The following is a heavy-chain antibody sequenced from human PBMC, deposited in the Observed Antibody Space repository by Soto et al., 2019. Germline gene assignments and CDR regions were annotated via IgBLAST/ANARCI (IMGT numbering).Heavy chain of an antibody. D-gene: IGHD2-15*01. CDR3: ARPKGGQDHYYYYGMDV. CDR2: INPNSGGT. CDR1: GYTVTGYY. J-gene: IGHJ6*02. Sequence: QVQLVQSGAEVKKPGASVKVSCKASGYTVTGYYMHWVRQAPGQGLEWMGWINPNSGGTNYAQKFQGRVTMTRDTSISTAYMELSRQRSDDTAVYYCARPKGGQDHYYYYGMDVWGQGPTVNVSS. V-gene: IGHV1-2*02.